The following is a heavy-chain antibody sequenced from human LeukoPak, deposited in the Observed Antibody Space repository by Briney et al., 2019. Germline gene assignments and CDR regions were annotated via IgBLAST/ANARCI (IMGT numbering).Heavy chain of an antibody. CDR3: ATHYQLLSFDS. Sequence: SETLSLTCDVSGYSISSCYYWGWLRQPPGRGLGWIGSISHMGNTYYNPSLKSRVTISVDTSKNQFSLQLTSVTAADTAVYYFATHYQLLSFDSWGQGILVTVSS. D-gene: IGHD2-2*01. J-gene: IGHJ4*02. V-gene: IGHV4-38-2*01. CDR1: GYSISSCYY. CDR2: ISHMGNT.